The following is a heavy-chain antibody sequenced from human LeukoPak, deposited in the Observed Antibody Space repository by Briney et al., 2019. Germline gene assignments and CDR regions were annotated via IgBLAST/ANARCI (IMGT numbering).Heavy chain of an antibody. Sequence: SETLSLTCTVSGGSISSYYWSWIRQPAGKGLEWIGRIYTSGSTDYNPCLKSRVTISVDTSKNQFSLKLSSVTAADTAVYYCAREGSEVEMATIKDYWGQGTLVTVSS. CDR2: IYTSGST. CDR1: GGSISSYY. D-gene: IGHD5-24*01. CDR3: AREGSEVEMATIKDY. J-gene: IGHJ4*02. V-gene: IGHV4-4*07.